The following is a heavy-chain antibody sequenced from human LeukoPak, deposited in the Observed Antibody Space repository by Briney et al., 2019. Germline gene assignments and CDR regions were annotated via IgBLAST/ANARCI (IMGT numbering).Heavy chain of an antibody. V-gene: IGHV3-23*01. CDR2: ISSSGGST. J-gene: IGHJ5*02. CDR3: AKSSLLEWLSRQSWFDP. Sequence: GGSLRLSCAASGFTFYNYAMSWVRQAPGKGPEWVSSISSSGGSTYYADSVKGRFTISRDNSKTTLYLQMNSLRAEDTAVFYCAKSSLLEWLSRQSWFDPWGQGTLVTVSS. CDR1: GFTFYNYA. D-gene: IGHD3-3*01.